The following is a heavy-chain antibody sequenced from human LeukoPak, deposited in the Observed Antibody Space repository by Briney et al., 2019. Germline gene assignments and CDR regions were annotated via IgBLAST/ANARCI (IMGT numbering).Heavy chain of an antibody. D-gene: IGHD1-26*01. V-gene: IGHV5-51*01. CDR3: ARPVLSGNYYFDY. Sequence: GESLKISCKGSGYTFTNYWIAWVRQMPGKGLEWMGIIYPGDSDTRYNPSFQGQVTISADKSIRTANLQWSSLKASDTAMYYCARPVLSGNYYFDYWGQGTQVTVSS. CDR1: GYTFTNYW. CDR2: IYPGDSDT. J-gene: IGHJ4*02.